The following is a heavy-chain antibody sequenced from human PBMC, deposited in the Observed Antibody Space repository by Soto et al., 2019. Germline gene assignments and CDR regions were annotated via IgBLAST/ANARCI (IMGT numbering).Heavy chain of an antibody. J-gene: IGHJ4*02. D-gene: IGHD6-13*01. Sequence: GQGLEWMGWISAYNGNTNYAQKLQGRVTMTTDTSTSTAYIEPRSLRSDDTAVYYCARVVPNTPHFDYWGQGTLVTVSS. CDR2: ISAYNGNT. CDR3: ARVVPNTPHFDY. V-gene: IGHV1-18*01.